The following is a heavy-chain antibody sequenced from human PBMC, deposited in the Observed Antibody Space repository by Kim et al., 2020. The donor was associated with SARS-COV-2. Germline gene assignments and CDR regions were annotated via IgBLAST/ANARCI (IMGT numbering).Heavy chain of an antibody. D-gene: IGHD2-15*01. CDR2: ISAYNGNT. CDR1: GYTFTSYG. Sequence: ASVKVSCKASGYTFTSYGISWVRQAPGQGLEWMGWISAYNGNTNYAQKLQGRVTMTTDTSTSTAYMELRSLRSDDTAVYYCARLRTAATYYYYYGMDVWGQGTTVSVSS. CDR3: ARLRTAATYYYYYGMDV. J-gene: IGHJ6*02. V-gene: IGHV1-18*04.